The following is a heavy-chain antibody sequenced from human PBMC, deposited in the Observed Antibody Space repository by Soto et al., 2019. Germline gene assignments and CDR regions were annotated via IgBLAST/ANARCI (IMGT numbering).Heavy chain of an antibody. CDR3: ARDSSYSSGWYWFDP. CDR1: GFIFSSYS. J-gene: IGHJ5*02. CDR2: ISSSSAYN. D-gene: IGHD6-19*01. V-gene: IGHV3-21*01. Sequence: EVQLVESGGGLVKPGGSLRLSCAASGFIFSSYSMNWVRQAPGKGLQWVSSISSSSAYNDYADSVKGRFTISRDNARDSRYRQLNSLRAEDTAVYYCARDSSYSSGWYWFDPWGQGTLVTVSS.